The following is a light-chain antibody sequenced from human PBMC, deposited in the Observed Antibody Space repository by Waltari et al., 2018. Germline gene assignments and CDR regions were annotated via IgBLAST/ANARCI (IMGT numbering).Light chain of an antibody. CDR1: QSVLYSSNNKNY. V-gene: IGKV4-1*01. J-gene: IGKJ4*01. Sequence: DIVMTQSPDSLAVSLGERATINCKSSQSVLYSSNNKNYLAWYQQKPGQPPNLLIYWASTREYGVPDRFSGSGSGTDFTLTISSLQAEDVAVYYCQQYDSAPLTFGGGTRVEIK. CDR2: WAS. CDR3: QQYDSAPLT.